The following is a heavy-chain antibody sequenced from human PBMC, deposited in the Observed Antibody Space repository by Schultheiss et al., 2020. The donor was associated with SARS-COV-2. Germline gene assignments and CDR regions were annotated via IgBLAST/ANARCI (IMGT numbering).Heavy chain of an antibody. J-gene: IGHJ6*02. Sequence: GGSLRLSCAASGFTFSSYAMHWVRQAPGKGLEWVAVISYDGSNKYYADSVKGRFTISRDNSKNTLYLQMNSLRAEDTAVYYCARGVIAYYYGMDVWGQGTTVTVSS. CDR3: ARGVIAYYYGMDV. CDR1: GFTFSSYA. V-gene: IGHV3-30*04. CDR2: ISYDGSNK.